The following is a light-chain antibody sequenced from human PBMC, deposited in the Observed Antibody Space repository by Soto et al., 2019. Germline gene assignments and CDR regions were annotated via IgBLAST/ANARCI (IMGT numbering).Light chain of an antibody. V-gene: IGLV2-14*01. CDR1: SSDVGGYKY. CDR3: SSYTSSSTHVV. CDR2: EVS. Sequence: QSALTQPASVSGSPGQSITISCTGTSSDVGGYKYVSWYQQHPGKAPKVMIYEVSNRPSGVSNRFSGSKSGNTASLTISGLQAEDEADYSCSSYTSSSTHVVFGGGTKLTVL. J-gene: IGLJ3*02.